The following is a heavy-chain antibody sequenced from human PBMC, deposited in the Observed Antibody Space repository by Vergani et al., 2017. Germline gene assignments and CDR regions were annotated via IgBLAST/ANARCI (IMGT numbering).Heavy chain of an antibody. CDR1: GGSFTSYH. D-gene: IGHD4-11*01. J-gene: IGHJ6*03. V-gene: IGHV4-34*01. CDR2: IDHTGRP. Sequence: QVQLQQWGGGLLTPSETLSLTCVVNGGSFTSYHWTWIRQSPGEGLEGFGDIDHTGRPDYNPSFKSRLTMSVDKSRNQFSLTLNPVTATDTAIYFCARVNTETNGHLYYYYYMDVWRQGTAVTVS. CDR3: ARVNTETNGHLYYYYYMDV.